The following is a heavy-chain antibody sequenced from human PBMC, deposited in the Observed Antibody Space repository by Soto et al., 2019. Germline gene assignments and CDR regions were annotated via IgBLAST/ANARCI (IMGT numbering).Heavy chain of an antibody. CDR1: RFTFSNYG. D-gene: IGHD2-2*01. CDR3: ASDTKTGVVVPGAPKY. CDR2: ISYDGTNH. J-gene: IGHJ4*02. V-gene: IGHV3-30*03. Sequence: QVQLVESGGGVVQPGGSLTLSCAASRFTFSNYGMHWVRQAPGEGLEWVAVISYDGTNHYYADSVRGRVTLSRDNSKNTLYLHMDRLTSDDTAVYYCASDTKTGVVVPGAPKYWGQGTLVAVSS.